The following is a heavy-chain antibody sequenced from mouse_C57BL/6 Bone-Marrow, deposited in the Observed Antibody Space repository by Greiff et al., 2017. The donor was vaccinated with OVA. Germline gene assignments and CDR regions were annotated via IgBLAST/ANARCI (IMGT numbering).Heavy chain of an antibody. Sequence: QVQLQQPGAELVMPGASVKLSCKASGYTFTSYWMHWVKQRPGQGLEWIGEIDPSDSYTNYNQKFKGKSTLTVDKSSSTAYMQLSSLKSEDSAVYYCARSYYGSSYWYFDVWGTGTTVTVSS. CDR2: IDPSDSYT. CDR3: ARSYYGSSYWYFDV. J-gene: IGHJ1*03. V-gene: IGHV1-69*01. CDR1: GYTFTSYW. D-gene: IGHD1-1*01.